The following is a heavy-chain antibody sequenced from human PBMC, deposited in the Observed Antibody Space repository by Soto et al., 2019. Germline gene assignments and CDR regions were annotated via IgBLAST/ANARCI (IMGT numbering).Heavy chain of an antibody. CDR2: ISSSGSTI. V-gene: IGHV3-11*01. J-gene: IGHJ6*03. D-gene: IGHD2-2*01. CDR1: GFTFSDYY. Sequence: GGSLRLSCAASGFTFSDYYMSWIRQAPGKGLEWVSYISSSGSTIYYADSVKGRFTISRDNAKNSLYLQMNSLRAEDTAVYYCARDFQDIVVVPAAISSYYMDVWGKGTTVTVSS. CDR3: ARDFQDIVVVPAAISSYYMDV.